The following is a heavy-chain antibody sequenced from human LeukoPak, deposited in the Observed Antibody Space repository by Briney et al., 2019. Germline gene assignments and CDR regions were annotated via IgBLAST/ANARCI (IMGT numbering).Heavy chain of an antibody. CDR1: GLTFGNYA. D-gene: IGHD1-26*01. J-gene: IGHJ4*02. V-gene: IGHV3-23*01. CDR2: ISSSGGST. CDR3: AKDVSGSYYRGFGY. Sequence: GGSLRLSCVASGLTFGNYAMSWVRQAPGKGLEWVSAISSSGGSTYYADSVKGRFTISRDNSKNTLYLQMSSLRAEDTAVYYCAKDVSGSYYRGFGYWGQGTLVTVSS.